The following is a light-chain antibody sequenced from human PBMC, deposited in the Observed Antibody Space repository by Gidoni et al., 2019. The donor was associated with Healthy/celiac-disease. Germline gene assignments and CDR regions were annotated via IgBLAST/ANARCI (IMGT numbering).Light chain of an antibody. CDR3: QQYDNLPLT. J-gene: IGKJ4*01. V-gene: IGKV1-33*01. CDR1: QDISNY. Sequence: DIQMTQSPSSLSASVGDRVTISCQASQDISNYLNWYQQKPGKAPKLLIYDASNLETGVPSRFSGSGSGTDFTFTISSLQPEDSATYYCQQYDNLPLTFGGXTKVEIK. CDR2: DAS.